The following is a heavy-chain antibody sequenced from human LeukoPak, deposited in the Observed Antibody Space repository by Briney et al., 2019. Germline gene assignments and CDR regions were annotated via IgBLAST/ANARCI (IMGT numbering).Heavy chain of an antibody. CDR1: GFTVSGNY. Sequence: PGGSLRLSCAVFGFTVSGNYMSWVRQAPRKGLEWVSAIYTGGNTHYAGSVKGRFNISRDSFKNTLYLQMNSLRAEDKAVYYCARDRPYGGVGDFDYWGQGTLVTVSS. CDR3: ARDRPYGGVGDFDY. D-gene: IGHD3-16*01. V-gene: IGHV3-66*01. J-gene: IGHJ4*02. CDR2: IYTGGNT.